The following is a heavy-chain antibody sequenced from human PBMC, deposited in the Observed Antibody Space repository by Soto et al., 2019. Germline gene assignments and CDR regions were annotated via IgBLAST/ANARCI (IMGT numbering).Heavy chain of an antibody. CDR2: IKNDGSGT. CDR3: ARVPYGGSYWREFDY. CDR1: GFTFNYYW. D-gene: IGHD1-26*01. Sequence: EVQLVESGGGLVQPGGSLRLSCAASGFTFNYYWMHWVRQAPGKGLVWVSRIKNDGSGTSYADSVKGRFTISRDNAKNTLYLQMNSLRADDTAVYYCARVPYGGSYWREFDYWGQGTLVTVSS. J-gene: IGHJ4*02. V-gene: IGHV3-74*01.